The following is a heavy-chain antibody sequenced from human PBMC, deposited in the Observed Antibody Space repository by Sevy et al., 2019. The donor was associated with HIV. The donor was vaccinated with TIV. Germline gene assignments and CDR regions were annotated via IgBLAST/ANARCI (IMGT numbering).Heavy chain of an antibody. J-gene: IGHJ4*02. Sequence: GGSLRLSCAASQFTFRDYTMNWVRQTPGKGLEWISYISSGSSYIRYADSVKGRFTISRDNAENSLYLQMNRLRAEDTGVYFRARDRDYYGSGTYDYWGQGTLVTVSS. CDR3: ARDRDYYGSGTYDY. CDR1: QFTFRDYT. D-gene: IGHD3-10*01. V-gene: IGHV3-21*06. CDR2: ISSGSSYI.